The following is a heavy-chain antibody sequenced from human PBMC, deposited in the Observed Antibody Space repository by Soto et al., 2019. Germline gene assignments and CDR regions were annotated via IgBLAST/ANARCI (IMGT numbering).Heavy chain of an antibody. CDR1: GFTFRTYW. Sequence: PGGSLRLSCVASGFTFRTYWMSWVRQAPGKGLEWVANIKEDGSEKHYVDSVKGRFTISRDNAESSLYLQMNSLRPDDTAFYYCAKGVATAVPALDYWGQGTLFTVSS. CDR3: AKGVATAVPALDY. J-gene: IGHJ4*02. D-gene: IGHD2-21*02. V-gene: IGHV3-7*03. CDR2: IKEDGSEK.